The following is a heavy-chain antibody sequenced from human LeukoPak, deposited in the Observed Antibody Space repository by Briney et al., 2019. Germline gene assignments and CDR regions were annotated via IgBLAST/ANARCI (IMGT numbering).Heavy chain of an antibody. CDR2: IYYSGST. CDR1: GGSFSSYY. D-gene: IGHD3-3*01. Sequence: PSETLSLTCAVYGGSFSSYYWGWICQPPGKGLEWIGSIYYSGSTYYNPSLKSRVTISVDTSKNQFSLKLSSVTAADTAVYYCARLPYDFWSGYYRPLDYWGQGTLVTVSS. CDR3: ARLPYDFWSGYYRPLDY. V-gene: IGHV4-39*01. J-gene: IGHJ4*02.